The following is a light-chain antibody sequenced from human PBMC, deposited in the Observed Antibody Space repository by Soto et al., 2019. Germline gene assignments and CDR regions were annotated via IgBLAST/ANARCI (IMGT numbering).Light chain of an antibody. CDR3: QQYNNWPPWT. Sequence: EIVMTQSPATLSWSPVERATLSGRASQSVSSNLAWYQQKPGPAPRLLIYGASTRATGIPARFSGSGSGTEFTLTISSLQSEDFAVYYCQQYNNWPPWTFGQGTKVDIK. CDR2: GAS. CDR1: QSVSSN. V-gene: IGKV3-15*01. J-gene: IGKJ1*01.